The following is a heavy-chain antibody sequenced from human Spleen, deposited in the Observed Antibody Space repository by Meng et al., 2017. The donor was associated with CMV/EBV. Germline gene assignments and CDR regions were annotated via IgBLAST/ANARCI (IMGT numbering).Heavy chain of an antibody. D-gene: IGHD6-6*01. CDR2: ISSSSSYI. CDR3: AKDIGEDSSSPQGVPSD. CDR1: GFTFSSYS. J-gene: IGHJ4*02. V-gene: IGHV3-21*04. Sequence: GESLKISCAASGFTFSSYSMNWVRQAPGKGLEWVSSISSSSSYIYYADSVKGRFTISRDNAKNSLYLQMNSLRTEDTALYYCAKDIGEDSSSPQGVPSDWGQGTLVTVSS.